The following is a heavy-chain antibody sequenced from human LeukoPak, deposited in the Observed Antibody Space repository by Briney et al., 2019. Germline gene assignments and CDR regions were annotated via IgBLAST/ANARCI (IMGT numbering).Heavy chain of an antibody. Sequence: GGSLRLSCAASGFSFSDYYMGWIRQAPGKGLECVSDISSSGSTIYYADSVKGRFTISRDDSTNSLYLQMNSLRAEDTAVYYCAGGERYSYGSPFYYWGQKTLVTLSS. J-gene: IGHJ4*02. CDR1: GFSFSDYY. D-gene: IGHD5-18*01. CDR2: ISSSGSTI. V-gene: IGHV3-11*01. CDR3: AGGERYSYGSPFYY.